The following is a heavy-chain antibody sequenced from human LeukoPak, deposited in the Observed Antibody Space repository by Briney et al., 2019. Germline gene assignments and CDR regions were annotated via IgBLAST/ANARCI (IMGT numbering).Heavy chain of an antibody. D-gene: IGHD3-10*01. CDR1: GFTFISYA. J-gene: IGHJ3*02. Sequence: GGSLRLSCAASGFTFISYAIHWVRQAPGKGLEWVAVISFHGTDSFYADSVKDRFTISRDNSKNTLYLQMSSLRADDTAVYYCAKEGDYYGSGSHRDAFDMWGQGTMVTVSS. V-gene: IGHV3-30*04. CDR3: AKEGDYYGSGSHRDAFDM. CDR2: ISFHGTDS.